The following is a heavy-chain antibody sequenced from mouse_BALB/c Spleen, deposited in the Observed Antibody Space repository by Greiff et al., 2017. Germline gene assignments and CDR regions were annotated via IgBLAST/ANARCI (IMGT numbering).Heavy chain of an antibody. CDR3: ARGYYDYDENWYFDV. Sequence: VQLQQPGAELVKPGAPVKLSCKASGYTFTSYWMNWVKQRPGRGLEWIGRIDPSDSETHYNQKFKDKATLTVDKSSSTAYIQLSSLTSEDSAVYYCARGYYDYDENWYFDVWGAGTTVTVSS. V-gene: IGHV1-69*02. D-gene: IGHD2-4*01. CDR1: GYTFTSYW. CDR2: IDPSDSET. J-gene: IGHJ1*01.